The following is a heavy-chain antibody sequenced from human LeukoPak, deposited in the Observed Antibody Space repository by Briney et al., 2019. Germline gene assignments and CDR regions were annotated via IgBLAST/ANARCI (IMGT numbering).Heavy chain of an antibody. CDR1: GFTFSSYW. D-gene: IGHD1-26*01. CDR2: INSDGSNT. CDR3: ARGSGNYGDFDY. V-gene: IGHV3-74*01. Sequence: GGSLGLSCAASGFTFSSYWMHWVRQAPGKGLVWVSRINSDGSNTNYADSVRGRFTISRDNAKNTVYLQMNSLRAEDTAVYYCARGSGNYGDFDYWGQGTLVTVSS. J-gene: IGHJ4*02.